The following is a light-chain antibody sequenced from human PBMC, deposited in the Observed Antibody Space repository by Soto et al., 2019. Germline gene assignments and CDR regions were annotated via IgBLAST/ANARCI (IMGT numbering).Light chain of an antibody. Sequence: EIVLIQSPPSVPVTPGEPASIACRSSQSLLHSNGYNYLDWYLQKPGQSPQPLIFLGSNRASGVPDRFSGSGSGTDFTLKISRVEAEDVGVYYCMQALQTPTFGGGTKVEIK. V-gene: IGKV2-28*01. J-gene: IGKJ4*01. CDR2: LGS. CDR3: MQALQTPT. CDR1: QSLLHSNGYNY.